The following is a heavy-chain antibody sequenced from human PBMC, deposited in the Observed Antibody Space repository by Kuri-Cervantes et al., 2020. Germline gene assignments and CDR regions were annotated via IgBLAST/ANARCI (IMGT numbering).Heavy chain of an antibody. J-gene: IGHJ4*02. Sequence: GESLKISCAASGFTFSSYWMSWVRQAPGKGLEWVANIKQDGSEKYYVDSVKGRFTISRDNAKNSLYLQMNSLRAEDTAAYYCASGGTMIVMGYWGQGTLVTVSS. CDR2: IKQDGSEK. D-gene: IGHD3-22*01. CDR3: ASGGTMIVMGY. CDR1: GFTFSSYW. V-gene: IGHV3-7*01.